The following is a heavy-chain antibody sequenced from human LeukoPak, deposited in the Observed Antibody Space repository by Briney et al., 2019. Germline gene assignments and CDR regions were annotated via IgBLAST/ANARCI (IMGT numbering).Heavy chain of an antibody. J-gene: IGHJ5*02. CDR2: INPNSGGT. CDR3: ARGLGSCSSTSCLTFDP. V-gene: IGHV1-2*06. Sequence: ASVKVSCKASGYTSTGYYMHWVQQAPGQGLEWMGRINPNSGGTNYAQKFQGRVTMTRDTSISTAYMELSRLRSDDTAVYYCARGLGSCSSTSCLTFDPWGQGTLVTVSS. CDR1: GYTSTGYY. D-gene: IGHD2-2*01.